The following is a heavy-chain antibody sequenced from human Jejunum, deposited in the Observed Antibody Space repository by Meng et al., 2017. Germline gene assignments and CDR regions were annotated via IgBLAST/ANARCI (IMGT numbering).Heavy chain of an antibody. CDR3: ARAPDYSDNWFDP. CDR1: GYTFTGYY. CDR2: INPDSGGT. Sequence: QVQLVQPGAEVKKPGASGKVSCKASGYTFTGYYMHWVRQAPRQGLEWMGRINPDSGGTNFAQKFQGRVTMTRDTSISTAYMELSRLTSDDTAVYYCARAPDYSDNWFDPWGQGTLVTVSS. D-gene: IGHD2-15*01. J-gene: IGHJ5*02. V-gene: IGHV1-2*06.